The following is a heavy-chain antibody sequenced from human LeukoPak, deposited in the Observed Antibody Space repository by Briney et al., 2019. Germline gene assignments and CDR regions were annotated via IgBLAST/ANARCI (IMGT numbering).Heavy chain of an antibody. D-gene: IGHD6-25*01. CDR2: ITWNGGST. CDR1: GFTFDEYG. Sequence: PGGSLRLSCTASGFTFDEYGMAWVRQAPGKGLEWVSGITWNGGSTGYAGAVKGRFTISRDNSKNTLYLQMNSLRAGDTAVYYCARDRGRYYMDVWGKGTTVTISS. CDR3: ARDRGRYYMDV. V-gene: IGHV3-20*04. J-gene: IGHJ6*03.